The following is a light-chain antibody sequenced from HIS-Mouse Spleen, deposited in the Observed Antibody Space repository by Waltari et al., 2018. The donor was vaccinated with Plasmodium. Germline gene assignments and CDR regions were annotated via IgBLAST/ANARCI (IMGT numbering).Light chain of an antibody. CDR1: ALPTKY. Sequence: SYELTQPPSVSVSPGQTARITCHGDALPTKYTYWYQQKSGQAPVLVSYEDSKRPSGIPERFSGSSSGTMATLTISGAQVEDEADYYCYSTDSSGNHRVFGGGTKLTVL. CDR2: EDS. V-gene: IGLV3-10*01. CDR3: YSTDSSGNHRV. J-gene: IGLJ3*02.